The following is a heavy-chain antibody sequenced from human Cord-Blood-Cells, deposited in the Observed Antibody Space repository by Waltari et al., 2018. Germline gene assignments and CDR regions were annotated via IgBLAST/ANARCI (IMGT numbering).Heavy chain of an antibody. CDR3: AHISPLSYSGSYFDY. D-gene: IGHD1-26*01. Sequence: QITFKESCPTLVKPTQTLTLTFTFSGFSLSTSGVGVGWIRQPPGKALEWLALIYWDDDKRYSPSLKSRLTITKDTSKNQVVLTMTNMDPVDTATYYCAHISPLSYSGSYFDYWGQGTLVTVSS. J-gene: IGHJ4*02. V-gene: IGHV2-5*02. CDR1: GFSLSTSGVG. CDR2: IYWDDDK.